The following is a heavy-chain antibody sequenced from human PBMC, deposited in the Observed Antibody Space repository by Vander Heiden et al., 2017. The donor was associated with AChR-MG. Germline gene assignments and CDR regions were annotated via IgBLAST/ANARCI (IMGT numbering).Heavy chain of an antibody. CDR2: ISSSSSTI. CDR3: ARADYGSGSSYGMDV. V-gene: IGHV3-48*02. D-gene: IGHD3-10*01. Sequence: EVQLVESGGGLVQPGGSLRLSCAASGFTFSSYSINWVRQAPGKGLEWVSYISSSSSTIYYADSVKGRFTISRDNAKNSLHLQMNSLRDEDTAVYYCARADYGSGSSYGMDVWGQGTTVTVSS. CDR1: GFTFSSYS. J-gene: IGHJ6*02.